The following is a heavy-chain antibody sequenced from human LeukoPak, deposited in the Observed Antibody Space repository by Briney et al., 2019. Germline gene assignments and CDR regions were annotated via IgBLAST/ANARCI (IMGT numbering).Heavy chain of an antibody. CDR1: GFTFSSYW. Sequence: PGGSLRLSCIASGFTFSSYWMHWVRQVPGRGLEWVSRINGDESSTNYADSVKGRFTISRDNAKDTLYLHMNSLTAEDTAVYYCARGAKWAYYFDYWGQGTLVTVSS. D-gene: IGHD1-26*01. CDR2: INGDESST. CDR3: ARGAKWAYYFDY. V-gene: IGHV3-74*01. J-gene: IGHJ4*02.